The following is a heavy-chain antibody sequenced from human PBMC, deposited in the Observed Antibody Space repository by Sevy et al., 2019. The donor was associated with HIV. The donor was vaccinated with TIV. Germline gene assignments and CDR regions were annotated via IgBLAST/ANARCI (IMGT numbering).Heavy chain of an antibody. CDR1: GFIFSDYY. Sequence: GGSLRLSCAGSGFIFSDYYMSWIRQAPGKGLEWISYISSTRGSTTHYADSVKGRFTISRDNAKNSLYLQMNSLRVEDTAVYYCARESSDTDLDYWGQGTLVTVSS. J-gene: IGHJ4*02. CDR2: ISSTRGSTT. V-gene: IGHV3-11*01. CDR3: ARESSDTDLDY. D-gene: IGHD5-18*01.